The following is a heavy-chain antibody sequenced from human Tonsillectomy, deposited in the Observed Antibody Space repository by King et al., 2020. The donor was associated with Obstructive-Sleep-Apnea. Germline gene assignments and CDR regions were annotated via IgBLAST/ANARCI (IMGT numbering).Heavy chain of an antibody. J-gene: IGHJ4*02. D-gene: IGHD6-13*01. Sequence: VQLVESGGGVVQPGRSLRLSCAASGFTFSSYGMHWVRQAPGKGLEWVAVISYDGSYKSYADSVKGRFTISRDNSKNTLYLQVNSLRAEDTAVYYCAKQGVDSRSWYFDYWGQGTPVTVSS. CDR3: AKQGVDSRSWYFDY. CDR1: GFTFSSYG. CDR2: ISYDGSYK. V-gene: IGHV3-30*18.